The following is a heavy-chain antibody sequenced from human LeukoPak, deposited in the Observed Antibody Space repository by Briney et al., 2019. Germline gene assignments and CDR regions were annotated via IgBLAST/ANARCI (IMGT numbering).Heavy chain of an antibody. V-gene: IGHV1-69*04. J-gene: IGHJ6*02. CDR3: ARDQGLAAPPPYGLDV. CDR1: GGTFSTSA. D-gene: IGHD6-13*01. Sequence: GASVKVSCKTSGGTFSTSAITWVRQAPGQGLEWMGRIIPVLNITTYAQRFQGRVTITADTSTSTVYMGLSSLRSEETAVYYCARDQGLAAPPPYGLDVWGQGTTVIVSS. CDR2: IIPVLNIT.